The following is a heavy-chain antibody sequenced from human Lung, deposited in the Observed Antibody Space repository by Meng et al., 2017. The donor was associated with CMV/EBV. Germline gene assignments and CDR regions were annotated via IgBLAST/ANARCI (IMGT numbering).Heavy chain of an antibody. D-gene: IGHD5-24*01. Sequence: GSLRLSXTVSGDSISSGYYWGWIRQPPGKGLGWLGTIYQNGATYYNPSLRGRVTISVDTSKNQFSLGLTSVTAADTAVYYCARDLQRWLQSGAFDYWGQGTLVTVPQ. CDR1: GDSISSGYY. CDR2: IYQNGAT. V-gene: IGHV4-38-2*02. CDR3: ARDLQRWLQSGAFDY. J-gene: IGHJ4*02.